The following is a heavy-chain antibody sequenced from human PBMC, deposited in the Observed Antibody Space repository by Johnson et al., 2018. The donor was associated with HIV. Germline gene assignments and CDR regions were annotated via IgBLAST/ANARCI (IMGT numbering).Heavy chain of an antibody. J-gene: IGHJ3*02. V-gene: IGHV3-30-3*01. D-gene: IGHD3-22*01. Sequence: QVQLVESGGGVVQPGRSLRLSCAASGFTFSSYAMHWVRQAPGKGLEWVAVISYDGSNKYYADSVKGRFTISRDNSKNTLYLQMNSLGAEDTAVYYCARDRGGYYYDSRGADAFDIWGQGTMVTVSS. CDR1: GFTFSSYA. CDR3: ARDRGGYYYDSRGADAFDI. CDR2: ISYDGSNK.